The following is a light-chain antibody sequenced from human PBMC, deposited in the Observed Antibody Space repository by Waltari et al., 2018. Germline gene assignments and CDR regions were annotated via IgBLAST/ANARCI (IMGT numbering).Light chain of an antibody. Sequence: TCRASQGIEIGWALYHEEPGKTPKLLIYKASTVEGGVPSRFSGSGSGTEFTLTISSLQPDDFATYHCQQYNSYPYTFGQGTKLEIK. CDR1: QGIEIG. CDR2: KAS. J-gene: IGKJ2*01. V-gene: IGKV1-5*03. CDR3: QQYNSYPYT.